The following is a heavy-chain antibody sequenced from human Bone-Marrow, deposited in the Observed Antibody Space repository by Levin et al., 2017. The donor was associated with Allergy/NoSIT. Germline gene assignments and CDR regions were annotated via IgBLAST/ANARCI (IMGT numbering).Heavy chain of an antibody. CDR1: GASIISSGNY. J-gene: IGHJ5*02. V-gene: IGHV4-39*01. Sequence: GSLRLSCSVSGASIISSGNYWGWIRQPPGKGPEWIGSILYSGRTYYTPSLKTRVTISIDTSKNQFSLQLNSVTAADTAVYYCAKHDGSVSLNWFDPWGQGTLVTVSS. CDR3: AKHDGSVSLNWFDP. D-gene: IGHD3-10*01. CDR2: ILYSGRT.